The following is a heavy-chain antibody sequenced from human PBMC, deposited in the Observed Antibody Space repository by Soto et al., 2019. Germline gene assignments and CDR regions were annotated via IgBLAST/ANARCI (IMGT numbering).Heavy chain of an antibody. Sequence: QVQLVESGGGVVQPGRSLRLSCAASGFTFSSYGMHWVRQAPGKGLEWVAVISYDGSNKYYADSVKGRFTISRDNSKNTLYLQMNSLRAEDTAVYYCAKEDIVVVPAAIMWVDGMDVWGQGTTVTVSS. V-gene: IGHV3-30*18. CDR2: ISYDGSNK. D-gene: IGHD2-2*01. CDR1: GFTFSSYG. J-gene: IGHJ6*02. CDR3: AKEDIVVVPAAIMWVDGMDV.